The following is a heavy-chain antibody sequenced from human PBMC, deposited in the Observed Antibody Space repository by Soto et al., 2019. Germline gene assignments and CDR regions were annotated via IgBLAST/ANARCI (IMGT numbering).Heavy chain of an antibody. Sequence: GGSLRLSCAASGFTFTTTWLHWVRQAPGMGLVWVSHINNDGGVTTYADSVKGRFTISRDNAKNTVYLQMNSLRAEDTAVYYCTTDGSFAQHVWGQGIMVTVSS. CDR2: INNDGGVT. V-gene: IGHV3-74*03. CDR3: TTDGSFAQHV. D-gene: IGHD1-1*01. J-gene: IGHJ3*01. CDR1: GFTFTTTW.